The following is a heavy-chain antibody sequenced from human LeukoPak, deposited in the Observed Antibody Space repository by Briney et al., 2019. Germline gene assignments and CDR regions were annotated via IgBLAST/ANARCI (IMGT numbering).Heavy chain of an antibody. J-gene: IGHJ6*02. D-gene: IGHD1-26*01. V-gene: IGHV3-23*01. CDR3: AKDSGSFGYYYYGMDV. CDR1: GFTFNSYA. CDR2: ISGSGGST. Sequence: GGSLRLSCAASGFTFNSYAMSWVRQAPGKGLGWVSAISGSGGSTYYADSVKGRFTISRDNSKNTLYLQMNSLRAEDTAVYYCAKDSGSFGYYYYGMDVWAKGPRSPSP.